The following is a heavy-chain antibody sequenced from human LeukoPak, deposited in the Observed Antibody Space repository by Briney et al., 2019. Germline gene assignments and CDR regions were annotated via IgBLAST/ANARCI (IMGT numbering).Heavy chain of an antibody. CDR1: GFTVKDNF. Sequence: GGSLRLSCAASGFTVKDNFMSWVRQAPGKGLEWVSVLYSGGATYYADSVKGRFTISRDNSKNIVFLQMNDLRTEDTAFYYCAKGLKVGVTTSQAAFDIWGQGTMVTVSS. CDR2: LYSGGAT. V-gene: IGHV3-66*01. CDR3: AKGLKVGVTTSQAAFDI. D-gene: IGHD4-17*01. J-gene: IGHJ3*02.